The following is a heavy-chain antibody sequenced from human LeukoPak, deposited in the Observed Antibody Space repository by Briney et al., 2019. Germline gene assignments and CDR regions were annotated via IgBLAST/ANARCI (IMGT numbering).Heavy chain of an antibody. CDR2: ISGNNDNP. D-gene: IGHD2-2*01. Sequence: ASVKVSCKASGYTFINFGISWVRQAPGQGLEWMGWISGNNDNPNYGQKFQGRFTVTTDSSTSTAYMELRNLRSDDTAVYYCARDGTSTDDCWGQETLVTVSS. CDR3: ARDGTSTDDC. J-gene: IGHJ4*02. CDR1: GYTFINFG. V-gene: IGHV1-18*01.